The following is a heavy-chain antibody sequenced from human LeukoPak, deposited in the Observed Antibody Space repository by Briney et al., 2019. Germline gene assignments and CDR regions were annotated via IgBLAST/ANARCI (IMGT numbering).Heavy chain of an antibody. Sequence: GGSLRLSCAASGFTFSSYAMHWVRQAPGKGLEWVANIHQHGSKENYLDSVKGRFTISRDNAKSSIYLQMNSLRAEDTAVYYCAKTEYDFWSGSMYYFDYWGQGTLVTVSS. CDR1: GFTFSSYA. CDR3: AKTEYDFWSGSMYYFDY. D-gene: IGHD3-3*01. J-gene: IGHJ4*02. CDR2: IHQHGSKE. V-gene: IGHV3-7*03.